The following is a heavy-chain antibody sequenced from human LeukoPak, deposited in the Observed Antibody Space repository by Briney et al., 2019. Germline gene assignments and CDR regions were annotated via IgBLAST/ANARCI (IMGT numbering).Heavy chain of an antibody. CDR1: GGSISSYY. V-gene: IGHV4-4*07. CDR3: ARNRKYPGAFDI. J-gene: IGHJ3*02. CDR2: IYTSGST. D-gene: IGHD2-2*01. Sequence: SETLSLTCTVSGGSISSYYWSWIRQPAGKGLEWIGRIYTSGSTNYNPSLKSRVTMSADTSKNQFSLKLSSVTAADTAVYYCARNRKYPGAFDIWGQGTMVTVSS.